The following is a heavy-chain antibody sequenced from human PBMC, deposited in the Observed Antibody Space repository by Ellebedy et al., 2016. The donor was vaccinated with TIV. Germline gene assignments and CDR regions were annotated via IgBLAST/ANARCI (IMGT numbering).Heavy chain of an antibody. CDR3: AKDLRQRLPEIAFDI. J-gene: IGHJ3*02. Sequence: GGSLRLXXAASGFTFSSYGMHWVRQAPGKGLEWVAVISYDGSKKSYADSVKGRFTISRDNSKNTLYLQMSSLRAEDTAVYYCAKDLRQRLPEIAFDIWGQGTMVTVSS. CDR1: GFTFSSYG. V-gene: IGHV3-30*18. D-gene: IGHD6-25*01. CDR2: ISYDGSKK.